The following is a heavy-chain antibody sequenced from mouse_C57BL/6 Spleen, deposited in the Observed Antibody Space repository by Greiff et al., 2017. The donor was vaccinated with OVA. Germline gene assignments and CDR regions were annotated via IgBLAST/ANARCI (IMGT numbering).Heavy chain of an antibody. J-gene: IGHJ4*01. Sequence: QVQLKESGAELVKPGASVKMSCKASGYTFTSYWITWVKQRPGQGLEWIGDIYPGSGSTNYNEKFKSKATLTVDTSSSTAYMQLSSLTSEDSAVYYCARELAYAMDYWGQGTSVTVSS. CDR3: ARELAYAMDY. CDR2: IYPGSGST. D-gene: IGHD4-1*01. CDR1: GYTFTSYW. V-gene: IGHV1-55*01.